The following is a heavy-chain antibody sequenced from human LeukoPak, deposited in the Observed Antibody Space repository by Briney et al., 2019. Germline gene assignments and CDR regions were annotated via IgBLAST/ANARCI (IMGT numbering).Heavy chain of an antibody. J-gene: IGHJ4*02. V-gene: IGHV3-23*01. CDR1: GFTFSSYA. Sequence: PGGSLRLSCAASGFTFSSYAMSWVRQASGKGLEWVSATSDSGNTYHADSVKGRFTISRDSSKNTLFLQMNRLRPEDAAVYYCAKAPVTTCRGAYCYPFDYWGRGTLVTVSS. CDR2: TSDSGNT. D-gene: IGHD2-21*01. CDR3: AKAPVTTCRGAYCYPFDY.